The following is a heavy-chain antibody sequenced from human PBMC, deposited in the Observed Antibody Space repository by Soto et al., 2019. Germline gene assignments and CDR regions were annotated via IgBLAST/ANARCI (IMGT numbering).Heavy chain of an antibody. Sequence: QVQLVQSGAEVKKPGASVKVSCKAPRYIFTAYFMHWVRQAPGQGLEGMGWINPNTGATHYGLSFQGRVTMTRDTSISTAYMELSSLRSDDTAVYYCASHDPGARFDPWGQGTLVIVSS. D-gene: IGHD1-1*01. CDR2: INPNTGAT. V-gene: IGHV1-2*02. CDR1: RYIFTAYF. J-gene: IGHJ5*02. CDR3: ASHDPGARFDP.